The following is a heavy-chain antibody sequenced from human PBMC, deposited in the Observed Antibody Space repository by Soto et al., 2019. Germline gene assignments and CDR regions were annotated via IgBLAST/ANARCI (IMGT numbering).Heavy chain of an antibody. D-gene: IGHD6-19*01. V-gene: IGHV3-7*01. CDR3: ARIGYSSGWYGWGVYYFDY. Sequence: GGSLRLSCAASGFTFSSYWMSWVRQAPGKGLEWVANIKQDGSEKYYVDSVKGRFTISRDNAKNSLYLQMNSLRAEDTAVYYCARIGYSSGWYGWGVYYFDYWGQGTLVTVSS. CDR1: GFTFSSYW. CDR2: IKQDGSEK. J-gene: IGHJ4*02.